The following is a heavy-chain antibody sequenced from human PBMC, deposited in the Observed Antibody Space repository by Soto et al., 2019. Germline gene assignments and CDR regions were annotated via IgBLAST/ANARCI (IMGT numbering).Heavy chain of an antibody. Sequence: QVQLQESGPGLVKPSQTLSLTCTVSGGSISSGGYYWSWIRQHPGKGLEWIGYIYYSGSTYYNPSLKSRVTISVDTSKNQFSLKLSSVTAADTAVYYCARGGYGDYGDGLAFDSWGQGTLVTVSS. CDR3: ARGGYGDYGDGLAFDS. D-gene: IGHD4-17*01. CDR2: IYYSGST. CDR1: GGSISSGGYY. J-gene: IGHJ4*02. V-gene: IGHV4-31*03.